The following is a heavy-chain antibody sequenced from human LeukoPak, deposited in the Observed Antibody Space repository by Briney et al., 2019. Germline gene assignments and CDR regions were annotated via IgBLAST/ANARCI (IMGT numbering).Heavy chain of an antibody. V-gene: IGHV1-69*13. Sequence: SVKVSCKASGGTFSSYAISWVRQAPGQGLEWMGGIIPIFGTANYAQKFQGRVTITADESTSTAYTELSSLRSEDTAVYYCARDLPDYYDSRRLLGLFDYWAREPWSPSPQ. CDR2: IIPIFGTA. CDR1: GGTFSSYA. CDR3: ARDLPDYYDSRRLLGLFDY. D-gene: IGHD3-22*01. J-gene: IGHJ4*02.